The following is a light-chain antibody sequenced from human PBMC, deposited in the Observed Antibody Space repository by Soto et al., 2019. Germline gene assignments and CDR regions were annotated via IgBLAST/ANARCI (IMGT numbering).Light chain of an antibody. CDR3: SSYTSSSTYV. Sequence: QSALTQPASVSGSPGQSITISCTGTSSDVGGYNYVSWYQQHPGKAPKLMIYEVSNRPSGVSNRFSGSKSGNTASLTISGRQAEDEADYYCSSYTSSSTYVFGTGT. J-gene: IGLJ1*01. CDR1: SSDVGGYNY. CDR2: EVS. V-gene: IGLV2-14*01.